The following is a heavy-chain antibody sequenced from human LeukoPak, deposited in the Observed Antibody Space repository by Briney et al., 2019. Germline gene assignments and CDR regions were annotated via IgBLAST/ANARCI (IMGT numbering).Heavy chain of an antibody. D-gene: IGHD3-10*01. CDR2: SYYTGST. V-gene: IGHV4-30-4*08. CDR1: GGSIDSGDYY. J-gene: IGHJ4*02. Sequence: SETLSLTCTVSGGSIDSGDYYWTWIRQPPGKGLEWIGYSYYTGSTYSNPSLRSRVILSFDTSKNQFSLRLSSVTAADTAMYYCARDASLYGSHLDYWGQGTLVTVSS. CDR3: ARDASLYGSHLDY.